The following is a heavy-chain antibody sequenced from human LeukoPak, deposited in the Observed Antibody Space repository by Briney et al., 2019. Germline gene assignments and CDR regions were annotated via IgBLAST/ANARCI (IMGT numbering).Heavy chain of an antibody. CDR3: ARRAPFSNWFDP. CDR2: IYFSGST. V-gene: IGHV4-31*03. D-gene: IGHD2-2*01. J-gene: IGHJ5*02. CDR1: GASITNDDYY. Sequence: SETLSLTCTVSGASITNDDYYWSWIRQHPGKGLEWIGYIYFSGSTYYNPTLKSRASVSVDTSKSQFSLRLTSVTAADTAVYYCARRAPFSNWFDPWGQGTLVIVSS.